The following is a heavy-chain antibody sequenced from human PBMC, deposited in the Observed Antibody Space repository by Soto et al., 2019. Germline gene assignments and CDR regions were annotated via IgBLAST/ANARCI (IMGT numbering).Heavy chain of an antibody. CDR2: IRSKAYGGTT. CDR3: TRGPDIVVVPAAQYYFDY. Sequence: PGGSLRLSCTASGFTFGDYAMSWFRQAPGKGLEWVGFIRSKAYGGTTEYAASVKGRFTISRDDSKSIAYLQMNSLKTEDTAVYYCTRGPDIVVVPAAQYYFDYWGQRTLVTVSS. V-gene: IGHV3-49*03. J-gene: IGHJ4*02. D-gene: IGHD2-2*01. CDR1: GFTFGDYA.